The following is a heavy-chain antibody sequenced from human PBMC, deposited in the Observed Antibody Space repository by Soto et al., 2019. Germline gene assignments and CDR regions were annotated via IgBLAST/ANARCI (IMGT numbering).Heavy chain of an antibody. V-gene: IGHV4-34*01. J-gene: IGHJ5*02. CDR1: GGSLSNYY. CDR3: APAPIVVLPPPGTWLDP. CDR2: IYHSGST. Sequence: SETLSLTCAVSGGSLSNYYWSWIRQPPGKGLEWIGEIYHSGSTNYNPSLKSRVTISVDTSKNQFSLKLSSVTAADTAVYYCAPAPIVVLPPPGTWLDPWAPGTLLTVSS. D-gene: IGHD2-2*01.